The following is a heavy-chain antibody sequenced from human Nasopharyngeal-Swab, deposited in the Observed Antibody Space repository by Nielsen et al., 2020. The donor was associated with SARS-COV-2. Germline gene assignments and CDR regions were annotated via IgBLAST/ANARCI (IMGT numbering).Heavy chain of an antibody. Sequence: GGSLRLSCAASGFTFSRYSMNWVRQAPGKGLEWVSVIYSGGSTYYADSVKGRFTISRDNSKNTLYLQMNSLRAEDTAVYYCARGIVGAIDYWGQGTLVTVSS. J-gene: IGHJ4*02. D-gene: IGHD1-26*01. V-gene: IGHV3-53*01. CDR2: IYSGGST. CDR1: GFTFSRYS. CDR3: ARGIVGAIDY.